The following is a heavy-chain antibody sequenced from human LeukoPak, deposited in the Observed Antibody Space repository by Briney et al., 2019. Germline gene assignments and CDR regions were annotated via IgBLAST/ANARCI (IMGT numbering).Heavy chain of an antibody. J-gene: IGHJ4*02. CDR3: ARAWVSRSTSANDY. D-gene: IGHD2-2*01. CDR1: GYTFTSYD. Sequence: GASVKVSCKASGYTFTSYDINWVRQATGQGLEWMGWMNPNSGNTGYAQKFQGRVTMTRNTSISTAYMELSSLRSEDTAVYYCARAWVSRSTSANDYWGQRTLVTVSS. CDR2: MNPNSGNT. V-gene: IGHV1-8*01.